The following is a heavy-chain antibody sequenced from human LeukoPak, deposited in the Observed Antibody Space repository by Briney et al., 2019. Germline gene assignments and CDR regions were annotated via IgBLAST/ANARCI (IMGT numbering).Heavy chain of an antibody. J-gene: IGHJ4*02. V-gene: IGHV3-74*01. CDR2: IVNDGSGA. CDR3: VRDSPHSGFNIDFDY. Sequence: GGSLRLSCAASGFTFSSHWMHWVRQAPGKGLVWISRIVNDGSGATYVDSVKGRFTTSRDNAKNTLFLQMNSLRAEDTAVYYCVRDSPHSGFNIDFDYWGQGTLVTLSS. CDR1: GFTFSSHW. D-gene: IGHD2-15*01.